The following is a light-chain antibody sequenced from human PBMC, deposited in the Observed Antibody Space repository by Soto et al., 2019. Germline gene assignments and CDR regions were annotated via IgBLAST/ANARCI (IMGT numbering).Light chain of an antibody. J-gene: IGKJ2*01. CDR3: QQFGGSYT. V-gene: IGKV3-20*01. CDR2: GAS. Sequence: DIVLTQSPGTLSLSPGERATLSCRASQSVSSTLAWYQHKPGRSPRLLIYGASIMANGIPDRFSGSGSGTDFTLTIRRLEFEDFALYYCQQFGGSYTFGQGTKLEMK. CDR1: QSVSST.